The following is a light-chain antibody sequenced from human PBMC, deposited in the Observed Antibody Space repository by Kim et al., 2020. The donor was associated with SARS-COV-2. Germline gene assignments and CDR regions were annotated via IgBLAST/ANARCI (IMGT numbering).Light chain of an antibody. Sequence: LSPGERATLSCRASQSVSSGYLAWYQQKPGQAPRLLIFGASSTATGIPDRFIGSGSGTDFTLTINRLEPEDFAVYYCQQYGSSPRTFGQGTKLEIK. CDR1: QSVSSGY. J-gene: IGKJ2*01. V-gene: IGKV3-20*01. CDR2: GAS. CDR3: QQYGSSPRT.